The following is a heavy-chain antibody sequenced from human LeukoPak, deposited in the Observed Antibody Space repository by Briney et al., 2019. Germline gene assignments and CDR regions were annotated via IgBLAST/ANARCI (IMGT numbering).Heavy chain of an antibody. D-gene: IGHD5-18*01. J-gene: IGHJ4*02. CDR1: GFTFGSW. CDR2: IKQDGSEK. CDR3: ASWEDTAMVMDDY. Sequence: GGSLRLSCTASGFTFGSWIIWVRQAPRKGLEWVASIKQDGSEKYYLDSVKGRFTMSRDSAKNSLYLQMSSLRAEDTAVYYCASWEDTAMVMDDYWGQGTLVTVSS. V-gene: IGHV3-7*01.